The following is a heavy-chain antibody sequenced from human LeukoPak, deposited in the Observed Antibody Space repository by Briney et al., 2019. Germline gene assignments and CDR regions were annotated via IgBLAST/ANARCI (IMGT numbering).Heavy chain of an antibody. V-gene: IGHV4-38-2*02. J-gene: IGHJ4*02. Sequence: SETLSLTCAVSGYSISSGYYWGWIRQPQGKGLEWIGSIYHSGSTYYNRSLKSRVTMSVDTSKNQFSLKLSSVTAADTAVYYCARDHSYGSGSYHFDYWGQGTLVTVSS. D-gene: IGHD3-10*01. CDR3: ARDHSYGSGSYHFDY. CDR1: GYSISSGYY. CDR2: IYHSGST.